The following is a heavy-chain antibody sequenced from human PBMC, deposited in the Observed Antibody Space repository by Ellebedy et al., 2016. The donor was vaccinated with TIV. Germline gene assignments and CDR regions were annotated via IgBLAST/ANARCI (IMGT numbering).Heavy chain of an antibody. Sequence: GESLKISXAASGFTFDDYGMNWVRQAPGKGLEWVSSISSSSSYIYYADSVKGRFTISRDNAKNSLYLQMNSLRAEDTAVYYCARELVGYFDLWGRGTLVTVSS. CDR1: GFTFDDYG. D-gene: IGHD6-6*01. J-gene: IGHJ2*01. V-gene: IGHV3-21*01. CDR3: ARELVGYFDL. CDR2: ISSSSSYI.